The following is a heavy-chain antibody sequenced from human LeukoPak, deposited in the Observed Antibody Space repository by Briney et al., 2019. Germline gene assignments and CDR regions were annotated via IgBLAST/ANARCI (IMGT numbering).Heavy chain of an antibody. CDR1: GGPISSYY. CDR2: MYTSGST. CDR3: ARDTGYYFGSGNYLYYFDY. V-gene: IGHV4-4*07. D-gene: IGHD3-10*01. Sequence: SETLSLTCTVFGGPISSYYWSWIRQPAGKGLEWIGRMYTSGSTNYNPSLKSRVTMSVDTSENRFSLKLSSVTAADTAVYYCARDTGYYFGSGNYLYYFDYWGQGTLVTVSS. J-gene: IGHJ4*02.